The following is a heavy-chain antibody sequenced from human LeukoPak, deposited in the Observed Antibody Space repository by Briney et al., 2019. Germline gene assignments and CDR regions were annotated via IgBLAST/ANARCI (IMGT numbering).Heavy chain of an antibody. CDR1: VFTFSSYE. CDR3: ARGGGSWYGIDY. Sequence: GGSLRLSCAASVFTFSSYEMNWVRQAPGKGLKWVSYISSSGSTIYYADSVKGRFTISRDNAKNSLYLQMNSLRAEDTAVYYCARGGGSWYGIDYWGQGTLVTVSS. J-gene: IGHJ4*02. D-gene: IGHD6-13*01. V-gene: IGHV3-48*03. CDR2: ISSSGSTI.